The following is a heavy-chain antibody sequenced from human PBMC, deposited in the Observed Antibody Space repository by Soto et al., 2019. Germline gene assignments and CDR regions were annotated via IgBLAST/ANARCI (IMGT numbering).Heavy chain of an antibody. V-gene: IGHV1-69*02. Sequence: QVQLVQSGAEVKKPGSSVKVSCKASGGTFSTYTIIWVRQAPGQGLEWMGRILPMLDITNSTQRFQGRVTIPAQXSTSTAYLELSSLRSEDTAVYYCTLGSWSAETFDIWGRGTMVTVSS. CDR2: ILPMLDIT. D-gene: IGHD6-13*01. J-gene: IGHJ3*02. CDR1: GGTFSTYT. CDR3: TLGSWSAETFDI.